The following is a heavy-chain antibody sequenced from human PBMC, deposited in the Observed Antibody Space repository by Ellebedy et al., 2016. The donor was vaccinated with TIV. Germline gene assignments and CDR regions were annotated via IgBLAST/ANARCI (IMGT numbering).Heavy chain of an antibody. V-gene: IGHV4-61*03. CDR1: GGSVTSGSYF. CDR2: ISYTGST. Sequence: SETLSLXXTVSGGSVTSGSYFWTWIRQPPGKGLEWIGYISYTGSTNYNPSLKSRVTISVDTSRNHFSLIVTSVTAADTAVYFCAGGTHYYYGWDVWGRGTTVIVS. J-gene: IGHJ6*02. CDR3: AGGTHYYYGWDV.